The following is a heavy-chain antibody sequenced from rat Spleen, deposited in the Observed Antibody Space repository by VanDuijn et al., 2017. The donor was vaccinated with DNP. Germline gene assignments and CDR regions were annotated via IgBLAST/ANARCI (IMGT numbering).Heavy chain of an antibody. J-gene: IGHJ3*01. D-gene: IGHD1-4*01. CDR1: GFTFNNYW. CDR2: IPNTGGST. Sequence: EVQLVESGGGLVQPGRSLKLSCAASGFTFNNYWMTWIRQAPGKGLEWIASIPNTGGSTYYLDSVKGRFSLSRDNAKSTLYLQMNSLKSEDTATYYCARSRLPGYYPFACWGQGTLVIVSS. V-gene: IGHV5-31*01. CDR3: ARSRLPGYYPFAC.